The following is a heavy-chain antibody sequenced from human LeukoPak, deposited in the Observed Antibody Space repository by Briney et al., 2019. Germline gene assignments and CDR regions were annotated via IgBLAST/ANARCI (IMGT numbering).Heavy chain of an antibody. D-gene: IGHD3-22*01. V-gene: IGHV3-21*01. CDR2: ISNSSSYI. CDR3: AREPYYYDSSGYLGGYYFDY. J-gene: IGHJ4*02. Sequence: GGSLRLSCAASGFTFSSYSMNWVRQAPGKGLEWVSSISNSSSYIYYADSVKGRFTISRDNAKNSLYLQMNSLRAEDTAVYYCAREPYYYDSSGYLGGYYFDYWGQGTLVTVSS. CDR1: GFTFSSYS.